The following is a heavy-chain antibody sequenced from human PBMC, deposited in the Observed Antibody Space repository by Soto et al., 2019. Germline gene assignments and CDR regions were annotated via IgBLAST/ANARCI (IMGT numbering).Heavy chain of an antibody. V-gene: IGHV4-34*01. CDR3: ARVKKWELLNFDY. CDR1: GGSFSGYY. Sequence: SETLSLTCAVYGGSFSGYYWSWIRQPPGKGLEWIGEINHSGSTNYNPSLKSRVTISVDTSKNQFSLKLSSVTAADTAVYYCARVKKWELLNFDYWGQGTLVTVSS. J-gene: IGHJ4*02. D-gene: IGHD1-26*01. CDR2: INHSGST.